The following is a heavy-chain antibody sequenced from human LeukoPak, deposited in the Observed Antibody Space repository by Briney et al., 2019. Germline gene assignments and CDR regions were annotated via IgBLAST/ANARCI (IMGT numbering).Heavy chain of an antibody. J-gene: IGHJ6*03. CDR2: ISSSGSRI. CDR1: GFTFSDYY. CDR3: AKDRGYGNYYYYYMDV. Sequence: PGGSLRLSCAASGFTFSDYYMNWIRQAPGKGLEWVSYISSSGSRIYYADSVRGRFTISRDNAKNSLYLQMNSLRAEDTAVYYCAKDRGYGNYYYYYMDVWGKGTTVTVSS. D-gene: IGHD5-12*01. V-gene: IGHV3-11*01.